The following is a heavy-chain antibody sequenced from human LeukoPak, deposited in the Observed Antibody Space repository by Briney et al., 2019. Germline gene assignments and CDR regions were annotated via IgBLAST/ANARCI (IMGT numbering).Heavy chain of an antibody. CDR1: GFTFNDFA. J-gene: IGHJ4*02. CDR3: AKGRIAAAGTKTPRPGYFDY. D-gene: IGHD6-13*01. Sequence: GGSLRLSCAASGFTFNDFAMSWVRQAPGKGLEWASAISGSGGSTYYADSVKGRFTISRDNSKNTLYLQMNSLRAEDTAVYYCAKGRIAAAGTKTPRPGYFDYWGQGTLVTVSS. CDR2: ISGSGGST. V-gene: IGHV3-23*01.